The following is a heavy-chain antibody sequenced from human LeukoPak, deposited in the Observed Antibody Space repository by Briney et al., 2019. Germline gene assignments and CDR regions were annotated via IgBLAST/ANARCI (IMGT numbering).Heavy chain of an antibody. J-gene: IGHJ3*02. V-gene: IGHV3-20*04. CDR3: ARGAVVGATFEGDFDI. D-gene: IGHD1-26*01. CDR1: GFTFDDYG. Sequence: GGSLRLSCAASGFTFDDYGMSWVRQAPAKGLEWVSGINWNGGSTVYADSVKRRFTISRDNAKNSLYLQMNRRRADDTALYYCARGAVVGATFEGDFDIWGQGTMVTVSS. CDR2: INWNGGST.